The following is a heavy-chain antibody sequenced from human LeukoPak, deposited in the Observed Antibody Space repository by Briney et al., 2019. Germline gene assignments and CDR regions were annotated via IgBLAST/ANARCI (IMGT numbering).Heavy chain of an antibody. D-gene: IGHD2-15*01. V-gene: IGHV1-2*02. CDR1: GGTFSSYA. J-gene: IGHJ5*02. CDR2: INPNSGGT. CDR3: ARVRVVVVVASGFDP. Sequence: ASVKVSCKASGGTFSSYAISWVRQAPGQGLEWMGWINPNSGGTNYAQKFQGRVTMTRDTSISTAYMELSRLRSDDTAVYYCARVRVVVVVASGFDPWGQGTLVTVSS.